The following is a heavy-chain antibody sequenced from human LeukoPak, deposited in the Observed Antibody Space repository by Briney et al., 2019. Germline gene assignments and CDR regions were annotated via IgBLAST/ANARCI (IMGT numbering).Heavy chain of an antibody. CDR3: ANYYDYALAFDY. Sequence: GGSLRLSCAASGFTFSSYAMNWVRQAPGKGLEWVSSISSSSSYIYYADSVKGRFTISRDNAKNSLYLQMNSLRAEDTAVYYSANYYDYALAFDYWGQGTLVTVSS. V-gene: IGHV3-21*01. D-gene: IGHD3-22*01. CDR1: GFTFSSYA. J-gene: IGHJ4*02. CDR2: ISSSSSYI.